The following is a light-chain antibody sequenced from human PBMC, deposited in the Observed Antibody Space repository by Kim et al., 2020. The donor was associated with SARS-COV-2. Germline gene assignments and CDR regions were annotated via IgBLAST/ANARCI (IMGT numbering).Light chain of an antibody. J-gene: IGKJ2*01. CDR2: AAS. CDR1: QSISSY. CDR3: QQSYSLPYT. Sequence: IQMTQSPSSLSASVGDRVTITCRASQSISSYLNWYQQKPGKAPKVLIYAASSLQSGVPSRFSGSGSGTDFTLTISSLQPEDFATYYCQQSYSLPYTFGQGTKLEI. V-gene: IGKV1-39*01.